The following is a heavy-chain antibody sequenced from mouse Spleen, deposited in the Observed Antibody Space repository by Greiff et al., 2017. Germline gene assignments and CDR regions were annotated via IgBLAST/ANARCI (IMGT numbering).Heavy chain of an antibody. J-gene: IGHJ3*01. CDR1: GFTFSDYG. V-gene: IGHV5-17*01. CDR2: ISSGSSTI. Sequence: DVKLVESGGGLVKPGGSLKLSCAASGFTFSDYGMHWVRQAPEKGLEWVAYISSGSSTIYYADTVKGRFTISRDNAKNTLFLQMTSLRSEDTAMYYCARPPITTVVAPAYWGQGTLVTVSA. CDR3: ARPPITTVVAPAY. D-gene: IGHD1-1*01.